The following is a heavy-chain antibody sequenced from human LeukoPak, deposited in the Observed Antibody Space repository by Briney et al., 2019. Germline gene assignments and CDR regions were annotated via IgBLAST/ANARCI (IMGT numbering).Heavy chain of an antibody. D-gene: IGHD6-6*01. J-gene: IGHJ4*03. CDR3: ATRSSTLAAARCFDD. CDR2: IDHRGSS. V-gene: IGHV4-34*01. CDR1: GESFSAYF. Sequence: SGTLSLTCAVPGESFSAYFWSWVRQAPGKGLEWIGDIDHRGSSNYNPPLKSRATISVDTSKNHFSLSLTSVTAADTAVYYCATRSSTLAAARCFDDWGQGTVVTVSS.